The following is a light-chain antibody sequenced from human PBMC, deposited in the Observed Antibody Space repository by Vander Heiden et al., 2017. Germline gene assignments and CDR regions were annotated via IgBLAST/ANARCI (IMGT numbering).Light chain of an antibody. J-gene: IGLJ1*01. CDR2: EVD. V-gene: IGLV2-23*02. CDR1: SSDAGTYNL. CDR3: CSYAGTITYV. Sequence: QSALTQPASVSGSPGQSITISCTGSSSDAGTYNLVSWFQQHPGKAPKLMIYEVDKRPSGVSNRFSGSKSGNTASLTISGLQAEDESDYYCCSYAGTITYVFGTGTKVTVL.